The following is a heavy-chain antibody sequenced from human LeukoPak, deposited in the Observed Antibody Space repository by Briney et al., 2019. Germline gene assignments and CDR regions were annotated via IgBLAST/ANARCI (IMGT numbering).Heavy chain of an antibody. CDR1: GGTFSSYA. J-gene: IGHJ4*02. CDR3: ASAGLDGGYYFDY. Sequence: ASVKVSCKASGGTFSSYAISWVRQAPGQGLEWMGGIIPIFGTANYAQKFQGRVTITADESTSTAYMELSSLRSEDTAVYYCASAGLDGGYYFDYWGQGTLVTVSS. CDR2: IIPIFGTA. D-gene: IGHD6-19*01. V-gene: IGHV1-69*13.